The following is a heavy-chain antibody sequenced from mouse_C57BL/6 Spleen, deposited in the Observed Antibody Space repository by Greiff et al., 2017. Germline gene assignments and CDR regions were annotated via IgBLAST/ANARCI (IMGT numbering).Heavy chain of an antibody. V-gene: IGHV1-53*01. CDR2: INPSNGGT. J-gene: IGHJ4*01. D-gene: IGHD1-3*01. Sequence: QVQLQQPGTELVKPGASVKLSCKASGYTFTSYWMHWVKQRPGQGLEWIGNINPSNGGTNYNEKFKSKATLTVDKSSSTAYMQLSSLTSEDSAVYSYACASGITSYYASDYWGQGTTVTVSS. CDR1: GYTFTSYW. CDR3: ACASGITSYYASDY.